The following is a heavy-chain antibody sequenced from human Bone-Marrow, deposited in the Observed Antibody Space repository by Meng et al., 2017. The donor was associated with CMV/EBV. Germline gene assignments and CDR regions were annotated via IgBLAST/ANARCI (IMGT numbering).Heavy chain of an antibody. Sequence: GESLKISCAASGFTFSSYGMHWVRQAPGKGLEWVAFIRYDGKNTNYADSVKGRFTISRDNCRNTLYMQMSSRRAEDTAGYYCARGGVYIKGPPDAFDIWGQGTMVTVSS. CDR3: ARGGVYIKGPPDAFDI. CDR1: GFTFSSYG. CDR2: IRYDGKNT. D-gene: IGHD3-10*01. V-gene: IGHV3-30*02. J-gene: IGHJ3*02.